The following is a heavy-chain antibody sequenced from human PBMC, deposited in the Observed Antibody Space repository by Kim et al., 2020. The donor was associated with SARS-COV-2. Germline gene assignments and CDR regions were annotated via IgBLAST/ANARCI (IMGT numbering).Heavy chain of an antibody. CDR2: ISSSGSTI. J-gene: IGHJ5*02. CDR3: ASLFTIPRPGFDP. V-gene: IGHV3-48*03. Sequence: GFTFSSYEMNWVRQAPGKGLEWVSYISSSGSTIYYADSVKGRFTISRDNAKNSLYLQMNSLRAEDTAVYYCASLFTIPRPGFDPWGQGTLATGYS. D-gene: IGHD3-3*01. CDR1: GFTFSSYE.